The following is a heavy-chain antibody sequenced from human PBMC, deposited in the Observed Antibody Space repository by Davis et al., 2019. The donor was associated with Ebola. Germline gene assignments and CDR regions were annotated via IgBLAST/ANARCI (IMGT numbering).Heavy chain of an antibody. CDR3: ARDSSGWYYFDY. D-gene: IGHD6-19*01. Sequence: AASVKVSCKASGYTFTSYAMHLVRHAPGQRLACIGWINAGNGNTKYSQKFQGRVTITRDTSASTAYMELSSLRSEDTAVYYCARDSSGWYYFDYWGQGTLVTVSS. CDR2: INAGNGNT. J-gene: IGHJ4*02. CDR1: GYTFTSYA. V-gene: IGHV1-3*01.